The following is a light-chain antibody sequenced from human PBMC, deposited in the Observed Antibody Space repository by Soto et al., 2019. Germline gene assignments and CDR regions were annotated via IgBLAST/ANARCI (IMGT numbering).Light chain of an antibody. CDR2: GAS. J-gene: IGKJ2*01. CDR1: QSVSSY. V-gene: IGKV3-20*01. Sequence: EIVLTQSPGTLSLSPGERATLFCRASQSVSSYLAWYQHKPGQAPRLLIYGASSRATGIPDRFSGSGSGTDFTLTISRLEPEDFAVYYCQQYGSSPHTFGQGTKLEIK. CDR3: QQYGSSPHT.